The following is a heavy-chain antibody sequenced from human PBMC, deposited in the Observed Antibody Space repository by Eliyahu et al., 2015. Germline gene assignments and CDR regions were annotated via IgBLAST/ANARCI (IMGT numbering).Heavy chain of an antibody. CDR1: GGSFSGYY. CDR2: INHSGST. V-gene: IGHV4-34*01. D-gene: IGHD6-6*01. CDR3: ARDLRIRAARTPRWFDP. Sequence: QVQLQQWGAGLLKPSETLSLTCAVYGGSFSGYYWSWIRQPPGKGLEWIGEINHSGSTNYNPSLKSRVTISVDTSKNQFSLKLSSVTAADTAVYYCARDLRIRAARTPRWFDPWGQGTLVTVSS. J-gene: IGHJ5*02.